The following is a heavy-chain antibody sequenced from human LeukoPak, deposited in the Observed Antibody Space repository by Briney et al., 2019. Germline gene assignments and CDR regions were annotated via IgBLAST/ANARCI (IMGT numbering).Heavy chain of an antibody. CDR3: ARRFYYGSGSYYSLTRNWFDP. J-gene: IGHJ5*02. CDR1: GGSFSGYY. V-gene: IGHV4-34*01. D-gene: IGHD3-10*01. Sequence: SETLSLTCAVYGGSFSGYYWSWIRQPPGKGLEWIGEINHSGSTNYNPSLKSRVTISVDTSKNQFSLKLSSVTAADTAVYYCARRFYYGSGSYYSLTRNWFDPWGQGTLVTVSS. CDR2: INHSGST.